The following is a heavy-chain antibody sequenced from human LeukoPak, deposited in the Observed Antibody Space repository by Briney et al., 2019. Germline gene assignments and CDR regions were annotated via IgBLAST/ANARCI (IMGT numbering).Heavy chain of an antibody. CDR3: AKDSDIAVAGSDDALDV. CDR1: GFTFSNYA. V-gene: IGHV3-23*01. J-gene: IGHJ3*01. CDR2: ISGSGGSK. D-gene: IGHD6-19*01. Sequence: GGSLRLSCAASGFTFSNYAMNWVRQAPGKGLEWVSAISGSGGSKYYADSVKGRFTISRDNSKNTLFLQMNSLRPEDTAVYYCAKDSDIAVAGSDDALDVWGQGTMVTVSS.